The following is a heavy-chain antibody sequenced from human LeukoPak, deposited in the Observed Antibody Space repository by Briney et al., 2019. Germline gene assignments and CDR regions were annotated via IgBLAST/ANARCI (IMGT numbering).Heavy chain of an antibody. J-gene: IGHJ5*02. CDR1: GYTFTTYG. D-gene: IGHD1-26*01. Sequence: ASVKVSCKASGYTFTTYGISWVRQAPGQGLEWMGWISAYSGNTNYAQKPQGRITMTTDTSTSTAYMELRSLRSDDTAMYYCARDGRQGSPSMFDPGGQGTLVTVS. CDR3: ARDGRQGSPSMFDP. CDR2: ISAYSGNT. V-gene: IGHV1-18*01.